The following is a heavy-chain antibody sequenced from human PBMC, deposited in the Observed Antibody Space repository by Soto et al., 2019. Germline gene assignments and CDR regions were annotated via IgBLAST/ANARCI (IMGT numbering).Heavy chain of an antibody. CDR3: ARADGYQWNYYFDY. V-gene: IGHV4-59*01. Sequence: QVQLQESGPGLVKPSETLSLTCTVSGGSISSYYWSWIRQPPGKGLEWIGYIYYSGSTNYNPSLKSRVTISVDTSKNQFSLKLSSVTAADTAVYYCARADGYQWNYYFDYWGQGTLVTVSS. CDR1: GGSISSYY. D-gene: IGHD6-19*01. CDR2: IYYSGST. J-gene: IGHJ4*02.